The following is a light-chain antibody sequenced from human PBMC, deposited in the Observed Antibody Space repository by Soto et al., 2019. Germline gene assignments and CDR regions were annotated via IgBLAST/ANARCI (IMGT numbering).Light chain of an antibody. CDR1: QSISSW. Sequence: DIQMTQSAATLSASLGDRVTITCRASQSISSWLAWYQQKQGKAPKLLIYDASSLQSGVPSRFSGSGSGTDFTLTISSLQTEDFATYYGQQSYSTPITFGQGTRLEI. CDR3: QQSYSTPIT. CDR2: DAS. V-gene: IGKV1-39*01. J-gene: IGKJ5*01.